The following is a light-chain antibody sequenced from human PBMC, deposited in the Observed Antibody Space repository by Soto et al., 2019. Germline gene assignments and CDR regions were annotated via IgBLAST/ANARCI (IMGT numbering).Light chain of an antibody. CDR2: DAS. CDR1: QSVSSY. V-gene: IGKV3-11*01. Sequence: EIVLTQSPGTLSLSPGERATLSCRASQSVSSYLAWYQQKPGQAPRLLIYDASNRATGIPARFSGSGSGTDFTLTISSLEPEDFAVYYCQQRSNWLGTFGGGTKVDIK. CDR3: QQRSNWLGT. J-gene: IGKJ4*01.